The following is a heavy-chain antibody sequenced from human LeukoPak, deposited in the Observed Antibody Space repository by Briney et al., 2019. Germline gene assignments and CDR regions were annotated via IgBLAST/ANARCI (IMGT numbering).Heavy chain of an antibody. CDR2: IHHSGST. D-gene: IGHD3-22*01. V-gene: IGHV4-38-2*02. Sequence: PSETLSLTCTVSGYSISSGYYWGWIRQPPGKGLEWIGSIHHSGSTYYTPSLKSRVTISVDKSKNQFSLKLSSVTAADTAVYYCARGYPDYYDSSGYYCGYFDYWGQGTLVTVSS. CDR3: ARGYPDYYDSSGYYCGYFDY. J-gene: IGHJ4*02. CDR1: GYSISSGYY.